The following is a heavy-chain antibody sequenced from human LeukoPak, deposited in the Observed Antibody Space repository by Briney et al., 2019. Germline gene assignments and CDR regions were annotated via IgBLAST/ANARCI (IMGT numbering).Heavy chain of an antibody. CDR3: AKDLAVDWNYSEWGYDY. V-gene: IGHV3-23*01. J-gene: IGHJ4*02. CDR1: GFTFNNYG. D-gene: IGHD1-7*01. Sequence: GGSLRLSCAASGFTFNNYGMSWVRQAPGKGLEWVSAISGSGGNTYYADSVKGRFTISRDNSKNTLYLQMNSLRAEDTAVYYCAKDLAVDWNYSEWGYDYWGQGTLVTVSS. CDR2: ISGSGGNT.